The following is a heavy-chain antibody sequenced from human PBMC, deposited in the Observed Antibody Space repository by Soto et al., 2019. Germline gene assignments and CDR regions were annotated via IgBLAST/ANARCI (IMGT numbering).Heavy chain of an antibody. J-gene: IGHJ4*02. CDR1: GFTFSAYW. V-gene: IGHV3-74*01. CDR2: INTDGSYT. CDR3: TSYGDYS. Sequence: EVQLVESGGGLVQPGGSLRLSCAASGFTFSAYWMHWVRQAPGKGLVWVSRINTDGSYTSYADSVKGRFTISRDNAKNTLYLQMNSLGVEDTAVYYCTSYGDYSWGQGTLVTVSS. D-gene: IGHD4-17*01.